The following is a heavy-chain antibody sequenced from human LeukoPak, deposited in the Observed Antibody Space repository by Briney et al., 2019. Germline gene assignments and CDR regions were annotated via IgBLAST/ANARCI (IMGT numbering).Heavy chain of an antibody. CDR3: AREYYGGYVDY. Sequence: GGSLRLSCAASGFTFSPLSMHWVRQAPGKGLESVSAISSNGGSTYYANSVKGRFTISRDNSKNTLYLQMGSLRAEDMAVYYCAREYYGGYVDYWGQGTLVTVSS. J-gene: IGHJ4*02. V-gene: IGHV3-64*01. CDR2: ISSNGGST. CDR1: GFTFSPLS. D-gene: IGHD3-10*01.